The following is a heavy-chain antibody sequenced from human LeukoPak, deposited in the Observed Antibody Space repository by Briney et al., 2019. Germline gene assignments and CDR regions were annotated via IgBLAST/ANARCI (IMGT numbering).Heavy chain of an antibody. J-gene: IGHJ5*02. CDR2: MNPNSGNT. CDR1: GYTFTSYD. CDR3: ARARSGEEIDP. V-gene: IGHV1-8*01. Sequence: ASVKVSCKAPGYTFTSYDINWVRQATGQGLEWMGWMNPNSGNTGYAQKFQGRVTMTRDTSTSTVYMELSSLRSEDTAVYYCARARSGEEIDPWGQGTLVTVSS. D-gene: IGHD2-21*01.